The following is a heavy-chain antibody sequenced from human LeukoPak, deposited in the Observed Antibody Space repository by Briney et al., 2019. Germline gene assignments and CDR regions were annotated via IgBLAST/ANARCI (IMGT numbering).Heavy chain of an antibody. V-gene: IGHV4-39*01. J-gene: IGHJ5*02. CDR3: ARTLYSINRFDP. CDR2: IYYTGST. CDR1: GGSLSSSTYY. D-gene: IGHD2-15*01. Sequence: SETLSLTCTVSGGSLSSSTYYWGWIRQPPGKGLEWIGSIYYTGSTYYNPSLKSRVTISVDTSKNQFSLRLSSVTAADTAVYYCARTLYSINRFDPWGQGTLVTVSS.